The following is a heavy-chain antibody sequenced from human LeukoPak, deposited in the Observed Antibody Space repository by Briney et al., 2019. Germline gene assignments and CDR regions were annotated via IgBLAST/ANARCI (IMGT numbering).Heavy chain of an antibody. Sequence: PGGSLRLSCAASGFTFSSYWMHWVRQSPGKGLVWVSRINTDGSSTDYAHSVKGRFTISRDNAKNTLHLQMSSLRAEDTAVYYCARDFLHLGGWGQGTMVTVSS. CDR3: ARDFLHLGG. CDR2: INTDGSST. CDR1: GFTFSSYW. V-gene: IGHV3-74*01. J-gene: IGHJ3*01. D-gene: IGHD3-16*01.